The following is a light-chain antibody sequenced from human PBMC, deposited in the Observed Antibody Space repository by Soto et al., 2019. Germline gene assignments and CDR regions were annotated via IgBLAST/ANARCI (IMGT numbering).Light chain of an antibody. V-gene: IGLV1-44*01. CDR2: GNN. CDR3: ATWDDSLDGVI. J-gene: IGLJ2*01. CDR1: SSNIGNNT. Sequence: QSVLTQPPSASGTPGQRVTISCSGSSSNIGNNTVNWYQQLPGTAPKVLIYGNNQRPSGVPDRFSGPKSGTSASLAISGLQSEDEAFYSCATWDDSLDGVIFGGGTKLTVL.